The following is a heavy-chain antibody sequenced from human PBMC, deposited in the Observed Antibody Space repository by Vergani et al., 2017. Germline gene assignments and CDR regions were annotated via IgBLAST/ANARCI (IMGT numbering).Heavy chain of an antibody. Sequence: QVQLVQSGAEVKKPGASVMVSCKASGYTFTSYYMHWVRQAPGQGLEWMGIINPSGGSTSYAQKFQGRVTMTRDTSTSTVYMELSSLRSEDTAVYYCARGRDGYNSLGYYFDYWGQGTLVTVSS. CDR1: GYTFTSYY. CDR2: INPSGGST. J-gene: IGHJ4*02. D-gene: IGHD5-24*01. CDR3: ARGRDGYNSLGYYFDY. V-gene: IGHV1-46*01.